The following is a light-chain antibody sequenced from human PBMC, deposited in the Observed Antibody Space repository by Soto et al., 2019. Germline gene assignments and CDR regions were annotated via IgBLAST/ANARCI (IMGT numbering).Light chain of an antibody. V-gene: IGKV4-1*01. CDR3: HQYYSHTDI. J-gene: IGKJ2*01. CDR2: WAS. Sequence: DIVMTQSPDSLAVSLGGRATINCKSSQSVLYSSNNKNYLAWYQQKPGQPPKLLIYWASTRESGVPDRFSGSGSGTDFTLTISSLQAEDVAVYYCHQYYSHTDIFGQGTKLEIK. CDR1: QSVLYSSNNKNY.